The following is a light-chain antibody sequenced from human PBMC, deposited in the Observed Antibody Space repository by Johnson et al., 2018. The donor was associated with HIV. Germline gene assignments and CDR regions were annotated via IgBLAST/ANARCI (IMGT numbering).Light chain of an antibody. CDR1: SSNIGNNY. CDR2: DNN. Sequence: QSVLTQPPSVSAAPGQKVTISCSGSSSNIGNNYVSWYQQLPGTAPKLLIYDNNKRPSGIPDRFSGSKSGTSATLGITGLQTGDEGDYYCGAWASSLNAYLFGAGTKVTVL. V-gene: IGLV1-51*01. CDR3: GAWASSLNAYL. J-gene: IGLJ1*01.